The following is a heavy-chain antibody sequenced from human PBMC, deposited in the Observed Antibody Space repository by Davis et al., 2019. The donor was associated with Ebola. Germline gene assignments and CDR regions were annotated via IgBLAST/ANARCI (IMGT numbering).Heavy chain of an antibody. CDR2: INAGNGNT. Sequence: AASVQVSCKASGYTFTSYAMHWVRQAPGQRLEWMGCINAGNGNTKYSQKFQGRVTITRDTSASTAYMELSSLRSEDTAVYYCARVYCSSTSCYTGGYYYYMDVWGKGTTVTVSS. J-gene: IGHJ6*03. CDR3: ARVYCSSTSCYTGGYYYYMDV. CDR1: GYTFTSYA. D-gene: IGHD2-2*02. V-gene: IGHV1-3*01.